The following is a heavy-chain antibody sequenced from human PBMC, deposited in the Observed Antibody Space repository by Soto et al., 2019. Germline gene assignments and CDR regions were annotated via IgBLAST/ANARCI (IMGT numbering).Heavy chain of an antibody. D-gene: IGHD5-12*01. CDR3: ASLYSGYDGWYFDL. V-gene: IGHV4-31*03. CDR2: IYYSGST. Sequence: SETLSLTCTVSGGPISSGGYYWSWIRQHPGKGLEWIGYIYYSGSTYYNPSLKNRVTISVDTSKNQFSLKLSSVTAADTAVYYCASLYSGYDGWYFDLWGRGTLVTVSS. CDR1: GGPISSGGYY. J-gene: IGHJ2*01.